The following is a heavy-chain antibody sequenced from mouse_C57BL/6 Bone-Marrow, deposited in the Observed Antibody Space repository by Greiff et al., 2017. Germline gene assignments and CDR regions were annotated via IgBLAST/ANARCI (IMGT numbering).Heavy chain of an antibody. CDR2: IYPGNSDT. CDR1: GYTFTSYW. D-gene: IGHD1-1*01. J-gene: IGHJ3*01. V-gene: IGHV1-5*01. Sequence: VQLQQSGTVLARPGASVKMSCKTSGYTFTSYWMHWVKQRPGQGLEWIGAIYPGNSDTSYNQKFKGKAKLTAVTSASTAYMALSSLTNEDSAVYYCTRTFYYGSPFAYWGQGTLVTVSA. CDR3: TRTFYYGSPFAY.